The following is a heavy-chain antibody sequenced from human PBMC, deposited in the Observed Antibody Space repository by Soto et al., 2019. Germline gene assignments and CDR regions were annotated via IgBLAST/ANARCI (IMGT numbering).Heavy chain of an antibody. D-gene: IGHD6-13*01. CDR1: GGSISSDY. CDR2: VYYTGNT. CDR3: ARVVEQQLVRWFDP. J-gene: IGHJ5*02. Sequence: QVQLQESGPGLVRSSQTLSLTCTVSGGSISSDYWSWIRQPPGKGLEWIGYVYYTGNTGYHPSLKSRVTISVDRSKKQFSLKLSYVTAADTAVYYCARVVEQQLVRWFDPWGQGILVNVPS. V-gene: IGHV4-59*01.